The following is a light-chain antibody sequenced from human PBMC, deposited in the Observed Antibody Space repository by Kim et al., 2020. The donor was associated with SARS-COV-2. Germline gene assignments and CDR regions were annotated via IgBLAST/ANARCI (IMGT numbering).Light chain of an antibody. V-gene: IGLV7-46*01. CDR1: TGAVTSGHY. CDR2: DTN. Sequence: QAVVTQEPSLTVSPGGSVTLTCGSSTGAVTSGHYPYWFQQKPGQAPRTIIYDTNNKLSWAPARFSASLLGGKAVLTLSGTQPDDEADYYCLLVYSGVVIFGGGTQLTVL. J-gene: IGLJ2*01. CDR3: LLVYSGVVI.